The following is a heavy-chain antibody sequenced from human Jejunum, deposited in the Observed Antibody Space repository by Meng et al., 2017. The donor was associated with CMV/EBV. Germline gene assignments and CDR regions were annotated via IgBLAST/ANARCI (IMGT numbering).Heavy chain of an antibody. D-gene: IGHD2-2*01. V-gene: IGHV4-30-4*08. CDR1: SGDYY. CDR2: TYYNGRS. CDR3: ARTQDCTSTSCYTGFDP. Sequence: SGDYYWSWIRQPPEKRLGWIGFTYYNGRSYYHPSLKSRVTMSVDTSKNQFSLRLSSVTAADTAVYYCARTQDCTSTSCYTGFDPWGQGTLVTVSS. J-gene: IGHJ5*02.